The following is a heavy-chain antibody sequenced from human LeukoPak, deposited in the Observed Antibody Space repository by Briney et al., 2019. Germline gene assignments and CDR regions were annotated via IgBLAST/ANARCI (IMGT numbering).Heavy chain of an antibody. Sequence: ASVKVSCKASGGTFSSYAISWVRQAPGQGLEWMGGIIPIFGTANYAQKFQGRVAITTDESTSTAYMELSSLRSEDTAVYYCARGKWLFYYYYYMDVWGKGTTVTVSS. CDR1: GGTFSSYA. CDR2: IIPIFGTA. V-gene: IGHV1-69*05. CDR3: ARGKWLFYYYYYMDV. J-gene: IGHJ6*03. D-gene: IGHD3-22*01.